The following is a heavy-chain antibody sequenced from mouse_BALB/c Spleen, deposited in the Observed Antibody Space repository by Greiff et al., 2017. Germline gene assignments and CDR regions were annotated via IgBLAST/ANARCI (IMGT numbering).Heavy chain of an antibody. CDR2: INPDSSTI. Sequence: EVKVVESGGGLVQPGGSLKLSCAASGFDFSRYWMSWVRQAPGKGLEWIGEINPDSSTINYTPSLKDKFIISRDNAKNTLYLQMSKVRSEDTALYYCARVGTEGDAMDYWGQGTSVTVSS. CDR1: GFDFSRYW. D-gene: IGHD4-1*01. J-gene: IGHJ4*01. V-gene: IGHV4-1*02. CDR3: ARVGTEGDAMDY.